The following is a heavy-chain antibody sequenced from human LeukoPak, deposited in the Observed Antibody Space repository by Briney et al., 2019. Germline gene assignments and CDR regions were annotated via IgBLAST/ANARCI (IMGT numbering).Heavy chain of an antibody. Sequence: ASVKVSCKASRYIFTSYDINWVREAAGQGLEWMGWMNPNTGRTGFAQKFQGRLTMTRDTSISTAYMELSSLRSEDTAVYYCARLSQTPDYYSNGGYYYLGYWAREPRSPSPQ. J-gene: IGHJ4*02. V-gene: IGHV1-8*01. D-gene: IGHD3-22*01. CDR2: MNPNTGRT. CDR3: ARLSQTPDYYSNGGYYYLGY. CDR1: RYIFTSYD.